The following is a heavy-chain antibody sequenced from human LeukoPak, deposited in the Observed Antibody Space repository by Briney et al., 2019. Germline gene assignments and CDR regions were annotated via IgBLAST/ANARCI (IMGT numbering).Heavy chain of an antibody. Sequence: GASVKVSCKASGYTFTGYYMHWVRQAPGQGLEWMGWINPNSGGTNYAQKFQGRVTMTRDTSISTAYMELSRLRSDDTAVYYCARGYPRIAAAGKEYLQHWGQGTLVTVSS. CDR2: INPNSGGT. J-gene: IGHJ1*01. CDR3: ARGYPRIAAAGKEYLQH. D-gene: IGHD6-13*01. CDR1: GYTFTGYY. V-gene: IGHV1-2*02.